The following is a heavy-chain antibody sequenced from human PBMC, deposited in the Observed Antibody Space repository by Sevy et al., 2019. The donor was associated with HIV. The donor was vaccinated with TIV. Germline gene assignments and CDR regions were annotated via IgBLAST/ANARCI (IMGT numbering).Heavy chain of an antibody. CDR1: GGSINNKAYY. CDR3: ARRLAAAGGGNEYFQP. Sequence: SETLSLTCIVSGGSINNKAYYWAWIRQPPGKGLEWIGSMSYNGNSYYNPSLNCRVTISLDTSKKQFSLRLTFVTAADTAVYYCARRLAAAGGGNEYFQPWGQGTLVTVSS. CDR2: MSYNGNS. V-gene: IGHV4-39*01. J-gene: IGHJ1*01. D-gene: IGHD6-13*01.